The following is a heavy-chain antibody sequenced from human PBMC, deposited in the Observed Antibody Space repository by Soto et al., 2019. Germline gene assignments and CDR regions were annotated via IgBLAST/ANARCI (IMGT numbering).Heavy chain of an antibody. J-gene: IGHJ4*01. CDR3: ARDRTAMDVFDS. CDR1: GFNFSKSG. Sequence: GGSLRLSCEASGFNFSKSGMYWVRQAPGKGLEWISYTSSTRHPKYYADAVKGRFTISRDNAKNSLYLQMDSLRDDDTALYYCARDRTAMDVFDSWGQGTQVTVSS. CDR2: TSSTRHPK. D-gene: IGHD5-18*01. V-gene: IGHV3-48*02.